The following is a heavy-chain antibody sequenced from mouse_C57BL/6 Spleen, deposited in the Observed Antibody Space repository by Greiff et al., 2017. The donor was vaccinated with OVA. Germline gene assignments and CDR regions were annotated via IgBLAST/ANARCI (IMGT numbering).Heavy chain of an antibody. V-gene: IGHV3-6*01. D-gene: IGHD2-5*01. J-gene: IGHJ3*01. CDR3: ARGKAYSNYEAY. CDR1: GYSITSGYY. Sequence: EVQLVESGPGLVKPSQSLSLTCSVTGYSITSGYYWNWIRQFPGNKLEWMGYISYDGSNNYNPSLKNRISITRDTSKNQFFLKLNSVTTEDTATYYCARGKAYSNYEAYWDQGTLVTVSA. CDR2: ISYDGSN.